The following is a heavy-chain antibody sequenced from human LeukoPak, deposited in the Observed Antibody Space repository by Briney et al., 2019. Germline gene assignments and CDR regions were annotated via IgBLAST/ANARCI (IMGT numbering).Heavy chain of an antibody. CDR1: GGSVSNYY. CDR3: ARQKKGLQRVDTGFDS. J-gene: IGHJ4*02. CDR2: VYYTGST. V-gene: IGHV4-59*02. Sequence: PSETLSLTCTVSGGSVSNYYWFWIRQFPGKGLEYIGYVYYTGSTDYNPSLESRVTISVDTSKNQFSLKLRSVTAADTATYYCARQKKGLQRVDTGFDSWGQGTLVIVSS. D-gene: IGHD2-15*01.